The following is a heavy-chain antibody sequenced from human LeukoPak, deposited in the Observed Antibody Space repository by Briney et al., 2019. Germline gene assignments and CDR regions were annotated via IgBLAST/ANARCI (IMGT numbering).Heavy chain of an antibody. CDR2: INAGNGNT. J-gene: IGHJ4*02. CDR1: GYTFTSYA. D-gene: IGHD3-16*02. V-gene: IGHV1-3*01. Sequence: ASVKVSCKASGYTFTSYAMHWVRQAPGQRLEWMGWINAGNGNTKYSQKFQGRVTITRDTSASTAYMELSSLRSEDTAVYYCAIGDGLGELSSSFEYRGQGTLVTVSS. CDR3: AIGDGLGELSSSFEY.